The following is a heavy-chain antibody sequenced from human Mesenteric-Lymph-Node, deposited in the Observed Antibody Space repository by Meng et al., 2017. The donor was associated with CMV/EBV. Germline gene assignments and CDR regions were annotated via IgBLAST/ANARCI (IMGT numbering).Heavy chain of an antibody. CDR3: ASVGVGATLPFDY. Sequence: ASVKVSCKPSGYTFTDYYVHWVRQAPGQGLEWMGWINPNSGGTNYAQKFQGRVTMTRDTSISTAYMELSRLRSDDTAVYYCASVGVGATLPFDYWGQGTLVTVSS. CDR1: GYTFTDYY. V-gene: IGHV1-2*02. D-gene: IGHD1-26*01. J-gene: IGHJ4*02. CDR2: INPNSGGT.